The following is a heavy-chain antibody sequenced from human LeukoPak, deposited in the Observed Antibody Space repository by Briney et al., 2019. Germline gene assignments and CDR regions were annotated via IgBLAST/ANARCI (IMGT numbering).Heavy chain of an antibody. CDR3: AKLTVTTPSIDY. D-gene: IGHD4-17*01. CDR2: IWYDGSNK. CDR1: GFTFSSYG. V-gene: IGHV3-33*06. Sequence: GGSLRLSCAASGFTFSSYGMHWVRQAPGKGLEWVAVIWYDGSNKYYADSVKGRFTISRDNSKNTLYLQMNSLRAEDTAVYYCAKLTVTTPSIDYWGQGTLVTVSS. J-gene: IGHJ4*02.